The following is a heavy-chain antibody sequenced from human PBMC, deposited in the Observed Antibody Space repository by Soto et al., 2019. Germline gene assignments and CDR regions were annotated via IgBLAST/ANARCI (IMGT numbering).Heavy chain of an antibody. D-gene: IGHD2-21*01. Sequence: QVQLVQSGAEVKKPGASVKVSCKASGYNFTSYDINWVRQATGQGLEWMGWMNPNSANTGYAQKFQGGVTMTRNTSIRTAYLELRSLRSEDTAVYYCAGEGVRGMDVWCQGTRVTVSS. CDR1: GYNFTSYD. V-gene: IGHV1-8*01. J-gene: IGHJ6*02. CDR3: AGEGVRGMDV. CDR2: MNPNSANT.